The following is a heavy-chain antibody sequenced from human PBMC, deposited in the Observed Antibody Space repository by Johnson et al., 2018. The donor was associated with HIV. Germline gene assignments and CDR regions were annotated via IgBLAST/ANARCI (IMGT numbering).Heavy chain of an antibody. J-gene: IGHJ3*02. V-gene: IGHV3-20*04. CDR3: ARIPGSGWENDAFDI. CDR1: GFTFDDYG. CDR2: INWNRGSH. D-gene: IGHD6-19*01. Sequence: VQLVESGGGVVRPGGSLRLSCAASGFTFDDYGMSWVRQAPGTGLEWASGINWNRGSHGSAVSATGRLTISRDNAKNSLYLQMNSLRAEDTAVYYCARIPGSGWENDAFDIWGQGTMVTVSS.